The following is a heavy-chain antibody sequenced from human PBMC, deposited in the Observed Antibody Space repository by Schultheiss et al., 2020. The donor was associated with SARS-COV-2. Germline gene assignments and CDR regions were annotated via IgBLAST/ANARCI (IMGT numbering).Heavy chain of an antibody. CDR3: ARGYDFWSGYGTNYYYYGMDV. CDR2: ISSSGSTI. V-gene: IGHV3-48*04. Sequence: GGSLRLSCAASGFTFSSYGMHWVRQAPGKGLEWVSYISSSGSTIYYADSVKGRFTISRDNAKNSLYLQMNSLRAEDTAVYYCARGYDFWSGYGTNYYYYGMDVWGQGTTVTVSS. J-gene: IGHJ6*02. CDR1: GFTFSSYG. D-gene: IGHD3-3*01.